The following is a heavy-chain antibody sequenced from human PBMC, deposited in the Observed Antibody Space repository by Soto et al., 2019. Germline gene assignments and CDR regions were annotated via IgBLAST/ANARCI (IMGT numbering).Heavy chain of an antibody. Sequence: TSETLSLTCTVSGGSISSGGYYWSWIRQHPGKGLEWIGYIYYSGSTYYNPSLKSRVTISVDTSKNQFSLKLSSVTAADTAVYYCAGVLRFLGAVSGTFDYWGQGTLVTVSS. V-gene: IGHV4-31*03. CDR1: GGSISSGGYY. J-gene: IGHJ4*02. CDR2: IYYSGST. CDR3: AGVLRFLGAVSGTFDY. D-gene: IGHD3-3*01.